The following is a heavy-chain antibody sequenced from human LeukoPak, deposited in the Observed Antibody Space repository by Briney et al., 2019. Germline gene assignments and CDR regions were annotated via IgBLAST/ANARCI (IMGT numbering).Heavy chain of an antibody. V-gene: IGHV3-33*01. J-gene: IGHJ3*02. Sequence: GRSLRLSCAASGSTFSSYGMHWVRQAPGKGLEWVAVIWYDGSNKYYADSVKGRFTISRDNSKNTLYLQMNSLRAEDTAVYYCARDSLDAFDIWGQGTMVTVSS. CDR1: GSTFSSYG. CDR3: ARDSLDAFDI. CDR2: IWYDGSNK.